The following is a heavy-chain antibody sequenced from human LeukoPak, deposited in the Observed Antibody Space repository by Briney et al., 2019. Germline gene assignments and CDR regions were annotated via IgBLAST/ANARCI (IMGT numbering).Heavy chain of an antibody. V-gene: IGHV4-34*01. CDR3: ARHQAYGDYFDY. CDR2: INHSGST. CDR1: GGSFSGYY. J-gene: IGHJ4*02. D-gene: IGHD4-17*01. Sequence: SETLSLTCAVYGGSFSGYYWSWIRQPPGKGLEWIGEINHSGSTNYNPSLKSRVTISVDTSKNQFSLKLSSVTAADTAVYYCARHQAYGDYFDYWGQGTLVSVS.